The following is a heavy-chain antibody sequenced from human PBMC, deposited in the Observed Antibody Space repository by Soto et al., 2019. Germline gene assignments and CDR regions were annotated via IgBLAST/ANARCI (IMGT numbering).Heavy chain of an antibody. V-gene: IGHV1-3*01. Sequence: ASVKVSCKASGYTFTSYAMHWVRQAPGQRLEWMGWINAGNGNTKYSQKFQGRVTITRDTSASTAYMELSSLRSEDTAVYYCARDRVRVSGEDFDYWGQGTLVTVSS. D-gene: IGHD4-17*01. J-gene: IGHJ4*02. CDR2: INAGNGNT. CDR3: ARDRVRVSGEDFDY. CDR1: GYTFTSYA.